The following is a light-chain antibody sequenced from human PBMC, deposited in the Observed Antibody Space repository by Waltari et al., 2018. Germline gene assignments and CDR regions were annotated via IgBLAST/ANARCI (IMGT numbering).Light chain of an antibody. Sequence: QSALTQPASVSGSPGQSITISCTGTSSDFVGYNYLSWYQQHPGKAPKLMIYDVTKRPAGVSNRFSGSKSGNTASLTISGRQAEDEADYYCSSYTGSNPYVFGTGTKVTVL. CDR3: SSYTGSNPYV. CDR1: SSDFVGYNY. V-gene: IGLV2-14*01. CDR2: DVT. J-gene: IGLJ1*01.